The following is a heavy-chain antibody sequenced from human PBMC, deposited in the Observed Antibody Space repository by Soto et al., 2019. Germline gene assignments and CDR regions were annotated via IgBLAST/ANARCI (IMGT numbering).Heavy chain of an antibody. CDR1: GFTFSSSW. D-gene: IGHD3-22*01. V-gene: IGHV3-7*03. J-gene: IGHJ4*02. CDR2: IKQDGSEK. Sequence: EVQLVESGGGLVQPGGSLRLSCAASGFTFSSSWMNWVRQAPGKGLGWVADIKQDGSEKYYVDSLKGRFTISRDNAKNSLYLQMNSLRAEDTAVYYCARGDYYDRRFDSWGQGTLVTVSS. CDR3: ARGDYYDRRFDS.